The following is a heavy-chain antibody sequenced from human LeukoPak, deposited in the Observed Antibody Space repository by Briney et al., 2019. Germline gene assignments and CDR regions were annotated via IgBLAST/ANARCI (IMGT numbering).Heavy chain of an antibody. D-gene: IGHD6-19*01. Sequence: ASVKVSCKVSGYTLTELSMHWVRQAPRKGLEWMGGFDPEDGETIYAQKFQGRVTMTEDTSTDTAYMELSSLRSEDTAVYYCATTRYSSGWIKRYFDYWGQGTLVTVSS. CDR3: ATTRYSSGWIKRYFDY. CDR2: FDPEDGET. V-gene: IGHV1-24*01. J-gene: IGHJ4*02. CDR1: GYTLTELS.